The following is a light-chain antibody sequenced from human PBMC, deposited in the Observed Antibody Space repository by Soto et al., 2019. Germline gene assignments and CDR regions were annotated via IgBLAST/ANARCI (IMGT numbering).Light chain of an antibody. V-gene: IGLV2-14*01. CDR2: DVT. J-gene: IGLJ1*01. Sequence: QSVLSQPASVSGSPGQSITISCTGTSSDVGAYNYVSWYQQHPGKAPKLMIYDVTNRPSGVSNRFSGSKSDNTDSLTISGLQAEDEADYFCSSHSKLTPYVFGTGTKVTV. CDR3: SSHSKLTPYV. CDR1: SSDVGAYNY.